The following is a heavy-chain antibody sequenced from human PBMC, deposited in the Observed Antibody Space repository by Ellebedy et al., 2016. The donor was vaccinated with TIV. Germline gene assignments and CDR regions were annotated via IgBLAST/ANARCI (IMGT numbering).Heavy chain of an antibody. Sequence: PGGSLRLSCAAAGFTFSDYGMHWVSQAPGKGLEWVAVIWYDGNQTYYADSGQGRFTISRANSKNMLYLQMNSLRTEDKAVYYCARAGIYYGGNSGADYWGQGTLVTVSS. D-gene: IGHD4-23*01. CDR1: GFTFSDYG. CDR2: IWYDGNQT. CDR3: ARAGIYYGGNSGADY. J-gene: IGHJ4*02. V-gene: IGHV3-33*08.